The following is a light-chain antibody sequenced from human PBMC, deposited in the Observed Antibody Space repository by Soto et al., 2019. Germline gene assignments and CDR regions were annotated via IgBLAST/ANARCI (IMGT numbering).Light chain of an antibody. CDR2: AAS. CDR1: QSISSY. V-gene: IGKV1-39*01. Sequence: DIQMTQSPSSLSASVGDRVTITCRASQSISSYLNWYQQKPGKAPKLLIYAASSLQSGVPSRFSGSGSGTDFTLTTSSLQPEDFATYYCQQSYSTPQITFGQGTRLEI. CDR3: QQSYSTPQIT. J-gene: IGKJ5*01.